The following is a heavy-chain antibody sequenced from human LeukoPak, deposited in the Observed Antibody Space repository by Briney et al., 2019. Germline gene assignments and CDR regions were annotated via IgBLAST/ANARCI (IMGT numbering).Heavy chain of an antibody. CDR1: GGSISSSHW. Sequence: SGTLSLTCAVSGGSISSSHWRSWVRQPPGKGLEWIGEIYHTGNTNYNPSLKSRITISVDKSKNQFSLKLTSVTAADTAMYYCASGVDSSNYFLYYWGQGILVTVSS. CDR2: IYHTGNT. D-gene: IGHD3-22*01. V-gene: IGHV4-4*02. J-gene: IGHJ4*02. CDR3: ASGVDSSNYFLYY.